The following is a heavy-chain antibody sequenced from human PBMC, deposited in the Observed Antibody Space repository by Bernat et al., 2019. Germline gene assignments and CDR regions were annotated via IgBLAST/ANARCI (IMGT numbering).Heavy chain of an antibody. CDR2: IWYDGSNK. V-gene: IGHV3-33*01. Sequence: QVQLVESGGGVVQPGRSLRLSCAASGFTFSSYGMHWVRQAPGKGLEWVAVIWYDGSNKYYADSVKGRFTISRDNSKNTLYLQMNSLRAEDTAVYYCGRVEWELDQGLDYWGQGTLVTVSS. D-gene: IGHD1-26*01. J-gene: IGHJ4*02. CDR1: GFTFSSYG. CDR3: GRVEWELDQGLDY.